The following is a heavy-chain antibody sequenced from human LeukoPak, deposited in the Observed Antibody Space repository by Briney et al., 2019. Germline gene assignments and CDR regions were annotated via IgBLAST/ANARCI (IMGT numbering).Heavy chain of an antibody. CDR3: ARHSPLDWVYYYYMDV. V-gene: IGHV4-39*01. CDR1: GGSISSSSYF. CDR2: IYYSGST. Sequence: SETLSLTCSVSGGSISSSSYFWGWIRQPPEKGLEWIGNIYYSGSTYYNPSLKSRVTISVDTSKNQFSLKLSSVTAADTAVYYCARHSPLDWVYYYYMDVWGKGPTVTVSS. J-gene: IGHJ6*03. D-gene: IGHD2-21*01.